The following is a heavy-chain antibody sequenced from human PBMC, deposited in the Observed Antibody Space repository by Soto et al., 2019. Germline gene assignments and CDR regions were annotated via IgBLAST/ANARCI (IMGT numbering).Heavy chain of an antibody. CDR3: ARGIAVAATPPGY. J-gene: IGHJ4*02. V-gene: IGHV4-61*01. CDR1: GGSVSSGSYY. Sequence: QVQLQESGPGLVKPSETLSLTCTVSGGSVSSGSYYWSWIRQPPGKGLEWIGYIYYSGSTNYNPPLTRRITISVDTSKNPFPLKLSSVTAADTAVYYCARGIAVAATPPGYWGQGTLVTVSS. D-gene: IGHD6-19*01. CDR2: IYYSGST.